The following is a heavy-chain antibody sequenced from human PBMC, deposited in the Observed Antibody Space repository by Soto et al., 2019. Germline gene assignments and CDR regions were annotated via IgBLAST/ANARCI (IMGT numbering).Heavy chain of an antibody. J-gene: IGHJ5*02. CDR1: GGTFSTYT. D-gene: IGHD3-16*01. V-gene: IGHV1-69*08. CDR3: AGDPDSHCNGSHASSDP. Sequence: QVQLVQSGAEVKKPGSSVKVSCKASGGTFSTYTITWVRQAPGQGLEWMGRIIPIIGIINYAQKFQGRVTMNADKFTATAAMEPTGLRSDDTAVYYCAGDPDSHCNGSHASSDPWGQGTLVTVSS. CDR2: IIPIIGII.